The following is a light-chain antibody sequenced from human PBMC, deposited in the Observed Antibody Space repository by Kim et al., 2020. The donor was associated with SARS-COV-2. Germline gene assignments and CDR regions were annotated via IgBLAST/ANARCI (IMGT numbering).Light chain of an antibody. CDR1: SSNSGAGYD. J-gene: IGLJ1*01. Sequence: RVTLSCTASSSNSGAGYDVHWYQQLPGTAPKLLIYGTNTRPSGVPDRFSGSKSGTSASLAITGLQTADAADYYCQSYDSSLSGSAFGTGTKVTVL. CDR3: QSYDSSLSGSA. CDR2: GTN. V-gene: IGLV1-40*01.